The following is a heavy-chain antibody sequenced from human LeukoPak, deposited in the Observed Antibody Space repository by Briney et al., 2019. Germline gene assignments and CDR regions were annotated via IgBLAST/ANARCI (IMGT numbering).Heavy chain of an antibody. CDR3: ARDILATSIAAPYY. J-gene: IGHJ4*02. CDR2: IYYSGST. V-gene: IGHV4-39*07. D-gene: IGHD6-13*01. CDR1: GGSISSSSYY. Sequence: PSETLSLTCTVSGGSISSSSYYWGWIRQLPGKGLEWIGSIYYSGSTYYNPSLKSRVTMSVDTSKNQFSLRLSSVNAADTAVYYCARDILATSIAAPYYWGQGTLVTVSS.